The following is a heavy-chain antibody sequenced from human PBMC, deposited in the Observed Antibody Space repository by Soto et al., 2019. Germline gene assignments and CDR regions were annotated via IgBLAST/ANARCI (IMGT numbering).Heavy chain of an antibody. J-gene: IGHJ6*03. CDR2: IFSNDEK. V-gene: IGHV2-26*01. Sequence: SGPTLVNPTETLTLTCTVSGFSLSNARMGVSWIRQPPGKALEWLAHIFSNDEKSYSTSLKSRLTISKDTSKSQVVLTMTNMDPVDTATYYCARVGGLSVLRFLEWLPHPTYMDVWGKGTTVSASS. CDR3: ARVGGLSVLRFLEWLPHPTYMDV. CDR1: GFSLSNARMG. D-gene: IGHD3-3*01.